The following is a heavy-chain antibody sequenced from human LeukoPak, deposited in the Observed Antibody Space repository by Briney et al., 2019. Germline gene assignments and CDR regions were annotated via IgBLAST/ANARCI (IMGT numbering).Heavy chain of an antibody. CDR1: GYIFTDYY. V-gene: IGHV1-2*06. Sequence: ASVTVSCKASGYIFTDYYMHWVRQAPGQGLEWMGRINPNSGGTNYAQKFQGRVTMTRDTSINTAYMDLSSLRSDDTAVYYCASRGGRTNYNFWRTYVTDFDYWGQGTLVTVSS. CDR2: INPNSGGT. J-gene: IGHJ4*02. CDR3: ASRGGRTNYNFWRTYVTDFDY. D-gene: IGHD3-3*01.